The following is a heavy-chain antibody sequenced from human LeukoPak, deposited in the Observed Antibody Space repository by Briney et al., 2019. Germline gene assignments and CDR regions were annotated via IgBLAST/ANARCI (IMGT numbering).Heavy chain of an antibody. D-gene: IGHD2-21*02. CDR3: ARDNYGDHCFDY. J-gene: IGHJ4*02. CDR2: ISYDGSNK. Sequence: GGSLRLSCAASGFTFSSYAMHWVRQAPGKGLEWVAVISYDGSNKYYADSVKGRFTISRDNSKNTLYLQMNSLRAEDTAVYYCARDNYGDHCFDYWGQGTLVTVSS. CDR1: GFTFSSYA. V-gene: IGHV3-30-3*01.